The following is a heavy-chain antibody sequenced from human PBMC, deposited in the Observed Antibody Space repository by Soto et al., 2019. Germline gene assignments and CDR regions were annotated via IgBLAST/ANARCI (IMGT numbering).Heavy chain of an antibody. J-gene: IGHJ4*02. CDR2: ISYDGSTE. Sequence: QVQVVESGGGVVQPGRSLRLSCAASGFTFSNYGMHWVRQAPGKGLYWVAVISYDGSTEYYSESVKGRFTMSRDNSENTVYLQMNSLRTEDTAVYFCGRDWVWFGAHPIDNWGQGTLVTVSS. CDR1: GFTFSNYG. CDR3: GRDWVWFGAHPIDN. V-gene: IGHV3-30*03. D-gene: IGHD3-10*01.